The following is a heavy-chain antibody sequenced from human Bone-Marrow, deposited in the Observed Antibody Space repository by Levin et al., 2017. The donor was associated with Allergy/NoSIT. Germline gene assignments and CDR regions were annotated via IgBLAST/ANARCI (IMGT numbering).Heavy chain of an antibody. Sequence: GGSLRLSCKASGYTFTGHYIYWVRQAPGQGLEWMGWINPSSGHTSYAQNFKGRVTMTRDTSISTAYMDLSSLGPDDTAVYYCARDRVPAALVSGYYYGLEVWGQGTTVTVSS. V-gene: IGHV1-2*02. D-gene: IGHD2-2*01. CDR3: ARDRVPAALVSGYYYGLEV. J-gene: IGHJ6*02. CDR2: INPSSGHT. CDR1: GYTFTGHY.